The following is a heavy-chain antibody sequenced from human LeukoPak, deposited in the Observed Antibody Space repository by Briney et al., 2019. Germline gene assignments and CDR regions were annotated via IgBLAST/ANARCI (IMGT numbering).Heavy chain of an antibody. CDR2: ISGSGDNT. Sequence: PGGSLRLSCAASGFTFSSYAMSWVRQAPGKGLEWVSGISGSGDNTYYADSVKGRFTISRDNSKNTLYVQVNSLGTEDTAAYYCAKGSYYDSSGSFYFDYWGQGTLVTVPS. CDR1: GFTFSSYA. J-gene: IGHJ4*02. D-gene: IGHD3-22*01. CDR3: AKGSYYDSSGSFYFDY. V-gene: IGHV3-23*01.